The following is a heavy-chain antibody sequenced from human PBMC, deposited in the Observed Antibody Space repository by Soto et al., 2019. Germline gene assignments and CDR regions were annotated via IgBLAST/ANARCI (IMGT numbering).Heavy chain of an antibody. J-gene: IGHJ3*02. Sequence: QITLKESGPPLVKPTQALTLTCSFSGFSLTTTGEGVGWIRQPPGKALEFLALIYWDDDKFYNPSLKNRLTITKGTSKNQVVLTMTNMDPVDTATYFCSRTQLTMTANAFDIWGQGTSVTVSS. CDR2: IYWDDDK. V-gene: IGHV2-5*02. CDR1: GFSLTTTGEG. CDR3: SRTQLTMTANAFDI. D-gene: IGHD2-21*02.